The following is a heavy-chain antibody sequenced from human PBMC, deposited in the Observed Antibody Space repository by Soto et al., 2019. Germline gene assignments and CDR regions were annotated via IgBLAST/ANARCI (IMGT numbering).Heavy chain of an antibody. V-gene: IGHV3-30*18. CDR3: AKDLLGPGRAYGMDV. D-gene: IGHD7-27*01. CDR2: ISYDGSNK. Sequence: QVQLVESGGGVVQPGRSLRLSCAASGFTFSSYGMHWVRQAPGKGLEWVAVISYDGSNKYYADSVKGRFTISRDNSKNTLYLQMNRLRAEDTGVYYCAKDLLGPGRAYGMDVWGQGTTVNVSS. J-gene: IGHJ6*02. CDR1: GFTFSSYG.